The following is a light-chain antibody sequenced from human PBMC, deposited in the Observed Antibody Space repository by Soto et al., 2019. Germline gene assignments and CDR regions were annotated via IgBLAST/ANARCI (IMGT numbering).Light chain of an antibody. CDR3: QQGYSSPAT. CDR2: GAS. V-gene: IGKV1-39*01. Sequence: DIQMTQSPSVLSASVGDRVTITCRASQSIGKHLNWYQQKPGKAPKFLIYGASTLQSGVPSRFTGSGSGTDFTLTFNSLQAEDFAPYYCQQGYSSPATFGQGTRLEI. CDR1: QSIGKH. J-gene: IGKJ5*01.